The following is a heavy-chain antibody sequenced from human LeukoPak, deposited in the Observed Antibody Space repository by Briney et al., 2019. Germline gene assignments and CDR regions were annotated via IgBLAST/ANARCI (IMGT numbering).Heavy chain of an antibody. V-gene: IGHV3-30-3*01. CDR2: ISYDGSNK. CDR3: ARGIVVVPAASRGYFDY. CDR1: GFTFSSYA. Sequence: GGSLRLSCAASGFTFSSYAMHWVRQAPGNGLEWVAVISYDGSNKYYADSVKGRFTISRDNSKNTLYLQMNSLRAEDTAVYYCARGIVVVPAASRGYFDYWGQGTLVTVSS. J-gene: IGHJ4*02. D-gene: IGHD2-2*01.